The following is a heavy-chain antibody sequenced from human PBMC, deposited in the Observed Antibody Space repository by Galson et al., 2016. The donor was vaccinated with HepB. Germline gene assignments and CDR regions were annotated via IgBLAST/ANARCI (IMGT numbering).Heavy chain of an antibody. CDR3: TSSYYDAREGYWFDP. J-gene: IGHJ5*02. CDR1: GFTFSGSA. D-gene: IGHD3-22*01. Sequence: SLRLSCAASGFTFSGSAMHWVRQASGKGLEWVGRIRSKANSYATAYAASVKGRFTISRDDSKNTAYLQMNSLKTEDTAVYYCTSSYYDAREGYWFDPWGQGTLVTVSS. CDR2: IRSKANSYAT. V-gene: IGHV3-73*01.